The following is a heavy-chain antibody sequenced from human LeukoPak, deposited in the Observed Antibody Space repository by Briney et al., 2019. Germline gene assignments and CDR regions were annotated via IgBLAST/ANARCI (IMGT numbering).Heavy chain of an antibody. CDR3: AKVAVRGVTRYYYYMDV. CDR2: ISSSSSYI. V-gene: IGHV3-21*01. Sequence: PGGSLRLSWAASGFTFNFYSMNWVRQAPGKGLEWVSSISSSSSYIYYADSVRGRFTISRDNAKNSLYLQMNSLRAEDTAVYYCAKVAVRGVTRYYYYMDVWGKGTTVTVSS. D-gene: IGHD3-10*01. J-gene: IGHJ6*03. CDR1: GFTFNFYS.